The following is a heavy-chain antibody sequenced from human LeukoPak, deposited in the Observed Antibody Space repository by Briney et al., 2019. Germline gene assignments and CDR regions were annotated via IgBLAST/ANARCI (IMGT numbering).Heavy chain of an antibody. Sequence: GGSLRLSCAASGFTFSSYGMHWVRQAPGKGLVWLSHINSGGDRTGYADSVKGRFTISRDNAKNTLYLQMNSLSAEDTAIYYCARGGSDYYYPFDYWGQGTLVTVSS. D-gene: IGHD3-22*01. J-gene: IGHJ4*02. CDR1: GFTFSSYG. CDR3: ARGGSDYYYPFDY. CDR2: INSGGDRT. V-gene: IGHV3-74*01.